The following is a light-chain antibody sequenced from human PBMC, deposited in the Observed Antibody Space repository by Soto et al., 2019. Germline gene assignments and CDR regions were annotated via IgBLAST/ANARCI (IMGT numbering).Light chain of an antibody. CDR1: SSDVGGYNY. J-gene: IGLJ1*01. V-gene: IGLV2-14*03. CDR3: SSYTASSTLL. CDR2: EVS. Sequence: QSALTQPASVSGSPGQSITISCTGTSSDVGGYNYVSWSQQHPGKAPKLLISEVSNRPSGVSNRFSGSKPGNTASLTISGLQADDEADYYCSSYTASSTLLFGTGTKVTVL.